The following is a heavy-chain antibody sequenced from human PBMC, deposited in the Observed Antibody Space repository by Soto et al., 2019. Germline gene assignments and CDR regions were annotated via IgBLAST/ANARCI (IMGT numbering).Heavy chain of an antibody. CDR1: GGSISSSSYY. CDR2: IYYSGST. D-gene: IGHD1-1*01. Sequence: SETLSLTCTVSGGSISSSSYYWGLIRQPPGKGLEWIGSIYYSGSTYYNPSLKSRVTISVDTSKNQFSLKLSSVTAADTAVYYCARQSATGTTTFYYYYYLAVSGQGTTVPVSS. J-gene: IGHJ6*03. V-gene: IGHV4-39*01. CDR3: ARQSATGTTTFYYYYYLAV.